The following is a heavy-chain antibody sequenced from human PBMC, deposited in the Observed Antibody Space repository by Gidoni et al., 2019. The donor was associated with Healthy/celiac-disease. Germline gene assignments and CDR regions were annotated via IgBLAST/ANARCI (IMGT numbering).Heavy chain of an antibody. Sequence: EVQLVQSGAEVKKRGESLKISCKGSGYSFTSYWSGWVRQMPGKGLEWMGFIYPGDSDTRYSLSFQGQVTISADKSISTAYLQWSSLKVSDPAMFYCATPTVGEIDSGDLGDAFDIWGQGTMVTVSS. CDR1: GYSFTSYW. CDR2: IYPGDSDT. D-gene: IGHD4-17*01. CDR3: ATPTVGEIDSGDLGDAFDI. J-gene: IGHJ3*02. V-gene: IGHV5-51*01.